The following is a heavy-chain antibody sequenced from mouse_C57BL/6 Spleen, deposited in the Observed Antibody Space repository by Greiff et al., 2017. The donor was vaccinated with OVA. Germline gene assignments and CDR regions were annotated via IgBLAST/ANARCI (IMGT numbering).Heavy chain of an antibody. CDR3: ARADFDV. CDR2: IYPGDGDN. V-gene: IGHV1-82*01. J-gene: IGHJ1*03. Sequence: QVQLQQSGPELVKPGASVKISCKASGYAFSSSGMNWVKQRPGKGLEWIGRIYPGDGDNNYNGKIKGKATLTAAKSSSPAYMQLSSLTSDDAAVYFGARADFDVWGTGTTVTVSS. CDR1: GYAFSSSG.